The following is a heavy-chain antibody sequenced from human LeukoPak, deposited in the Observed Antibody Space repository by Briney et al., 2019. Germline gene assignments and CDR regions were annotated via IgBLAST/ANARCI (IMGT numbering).Heavy chain of an antibody. CDR3: AKKYSTGLDP. Sequence: PGGSLRLSCAASGFTFSSYGMHWVRQAPGKGLEWVAFIRFDGSNKYYADSVKGRLTISRDNSKNTLYLQMNSLRAEDTAIYYCAKKYSTGLDPWGQGTLVTVSS. V-gene: IGHV3-30*02. J-gene: IGHJ5*02. CDR1: GFTFSSYG. CDR2: IRFDGSNK. D-gene: IGHD1-26*01.